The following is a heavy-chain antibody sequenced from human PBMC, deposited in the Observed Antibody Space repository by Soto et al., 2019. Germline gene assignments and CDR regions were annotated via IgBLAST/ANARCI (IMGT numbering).Heavy chain of an antibody. Sequence: QLQLQESGPGLVKSSETLSLTCTVSGGSISSRSYHWGWIRQPPGKGLEWFGSFYSSGTTSYNLSLKRGVTLSVATSKNQFSLNLNSVTATDTAVYYCVSQVGATPPRFWGHGTLVIVSS. V-gene: IGHV4-39*01. CDR3: VSQVGATPPRF. D-gene: IGHD1-26*01. J-gene: IGHJ4*01. CDR2: FYSSGTT. CDR1: GGSISSRSYH.